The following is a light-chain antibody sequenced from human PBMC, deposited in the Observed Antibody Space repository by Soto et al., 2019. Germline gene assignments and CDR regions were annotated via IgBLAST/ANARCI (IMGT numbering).Light chain of an antibody. Sequence: PGERATISCRASQSVSSNYSAWYQQKPGQAPRLLIYAASNRASGIPDRFGGSGSGTDFTLTVSRLEPEDFAVYYCQQYGSAPWTFGQGTKVEI. J-gene: IGKJ1*01. CDR1: QSVSSNY. CDR2: AAS. CDR3: QQYGSAPWT. V-gene: IGKV3-20*01.